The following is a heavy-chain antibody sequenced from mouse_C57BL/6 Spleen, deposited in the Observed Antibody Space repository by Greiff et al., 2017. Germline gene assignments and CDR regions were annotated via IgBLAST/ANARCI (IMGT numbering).Heavy chain of an antibody. Sequence: DVKLQESGPGLVKPSQSLSLTCSVTGYSITSGYYWNWIRQFPGNKLEWMGYISYDGSNNYNPSLKNRISITRDTSKNQFFLKLNSVTTEDTATYYCARGAYYSNRGYAMDYWGQGTSVTVSS. CDR3: ARGAYYSNRGYAMDY. V-gene: IGHV3-6*01. D-gene: IGHD2-5*01. J-gene: IGHJ4*01. CDR2: ISYDGSN. CDR1: GYSITSGYY.